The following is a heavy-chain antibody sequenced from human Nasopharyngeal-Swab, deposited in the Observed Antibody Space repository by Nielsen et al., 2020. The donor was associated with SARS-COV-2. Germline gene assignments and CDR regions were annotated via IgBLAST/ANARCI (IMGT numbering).Heavy chain of an antibody. J-gene: IGHJ5*02. CDR2: MNPNSGNT. D-gene: IGHD2-8*01. CDR1: GYTFTSYD. V-gene: IGHV1-8*01. CDR3: VREPWRIMVYEAERSWFDP. Sequence: ASVKVSCKASGYTFTSYDINWVRQATGQGLEWMGWMNPNSGNTGYAQKFQGRVTMTRNTSISTAYMELSSLRSEDTAVYYCVREPWRIMVYEAERSWFDPWGQGTLVTVSS.